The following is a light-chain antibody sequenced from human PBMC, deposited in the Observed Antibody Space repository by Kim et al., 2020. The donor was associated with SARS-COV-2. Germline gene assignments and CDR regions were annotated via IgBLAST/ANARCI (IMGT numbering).Light chain of an antibody. CDR1: FSNIGSNP. J-gene: IGLJ3*02. Sequence: QSVLAQPPSVSGTPGQRVTISCSGSFSNIGSNPVNWYKKLPGTAPNLVIYRSDQRPSGVPDRLSGSKSGTSASLAISALQSEDEADYYCATWDDSLTAWVFGGGTQLTVL. CDR3: ATWDDSLTAWV. CDR2: RSD. V-gene: IGLV1-44*01.